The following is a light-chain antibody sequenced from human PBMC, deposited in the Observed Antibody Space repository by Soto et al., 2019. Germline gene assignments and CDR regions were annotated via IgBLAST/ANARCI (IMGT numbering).Light chain of an antibody. Sequence: QPVLTQPPSVSGAPGQRVTISCIGGSSNIGAGYEVHWYQQLPGTVPKLLIYRNNQRPSGVPDRFSGSKSGTSASLAISGLRSEDEADYYCAAWDDSLSGWVFGGGTKVTVL. V-gene: IGLV1-40*01. CDR3: AAWDDSLSGWV. CDR2: RNN. J-gene: IGLJ3*02. CDR1: SSNIGAGYE.